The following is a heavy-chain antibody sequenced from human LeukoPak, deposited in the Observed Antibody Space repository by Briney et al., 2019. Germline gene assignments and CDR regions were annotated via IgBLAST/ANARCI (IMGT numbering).Heavy chain of an antibody. Sequence: GGSLRLSCAASGFTFSTYSMNWVRQAPGKGLEWVSSIGSSSTSFPYADSVKGRFTISRDNAKNSLYLQMNSLRAEDTAVYYCATYAAPYDFWSGFYPDYWGQGILVTVSS. D-gene: IGHD3-3*01. V-gene: IGHV3-21*01. CDR1: GFTFSTYS. CDR3: ATYAAPYDFWSGFYPDY. J-gene: IGHJ4*02. CDR2: IGSSSTSF.